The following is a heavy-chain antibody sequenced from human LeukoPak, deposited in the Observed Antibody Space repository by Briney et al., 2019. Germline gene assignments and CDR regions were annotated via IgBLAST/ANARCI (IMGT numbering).Heavy chain of an antibody. CDR1: GFTFSSYS. CDR3: ARHSSREFWEPRKSAFDI. D-gene: IGHD3-22*01. J-gene: IGHJ3*02. V-gene: IGHV3-21*01. CDR2: ISSSSSYI. Sequence: GGSLRLSCAASGFTFSSYSMNWVRQAPGKGLEWVSSISSSSSYIYYADSVKGRFTISRDNAKNSLYLQMNSLRAEDTAVYYCARHSSREFWEPRKSAFDIWGQGTMVTVSS.